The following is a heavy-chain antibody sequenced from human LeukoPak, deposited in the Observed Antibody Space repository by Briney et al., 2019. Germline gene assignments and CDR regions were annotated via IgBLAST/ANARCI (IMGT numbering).Heavy chain of an antibody. CDR1: GGSISSGDYY. J-gene: IGHJ4*02. V-gene: IGHV4-30-4*02. CDR2: IYYSGST. D-gene: IGHD3-22*01. CDR3: ARSTMIGYFDY. Sequence: PSETLSLTCTVSGGSISSGDYYWSWIRQPPGKGLEWIGYIYYSGSTYYNPSLKSRVTISVGTSKNQFSLKLSSVTAADTAVYYCARSTMIGYFDYWGQGTLVTVSS.